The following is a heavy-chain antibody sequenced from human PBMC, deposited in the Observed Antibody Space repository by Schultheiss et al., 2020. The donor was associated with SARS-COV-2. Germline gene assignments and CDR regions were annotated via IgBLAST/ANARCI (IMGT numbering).Heavy chain of an antibody. CDR2: IRYDGSNK. J-gene: IGHJ6*02. CDR1: GFTFSSYG. D-gene: IGHD3-10*01. Sequence: GESLKISCAASGFTFSSYGMHWVRQAPGKGLEWVAFIRYDGSNKYYADSVKGRFTISRDNSKNTLYLQMNSLRAEDTAVYYCAKGLLWFGELSPYYYYGMDVWGQGTTVTVSS. V-gene: IGHV3-30*02. CDR3: AKGLLWFGELSPYYYYGMDV.